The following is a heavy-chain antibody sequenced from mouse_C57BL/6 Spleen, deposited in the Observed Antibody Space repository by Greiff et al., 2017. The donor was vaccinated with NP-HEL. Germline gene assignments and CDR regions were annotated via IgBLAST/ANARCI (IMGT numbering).Heavy chain of an antibody. J-gene: IGHJ2*01. D-gene: IGHD1-1*01. CDR3: ARQGYYGSSFDY. CDR1: GYAFTNYL. Sequence: QVQLQQSGAELVRPGTSVKVSCKASGYAFTNYLIEWVKQRPGQGLEWIGVINPGSGRTNYNEKFKGKATLTADKSSSTAYMQLSSLTSEDSAVYFCARQGYYGSSFDYWGQGTTLTVSS. CDR2: INPGSGRT. V-gene: IGHV1-54*01.